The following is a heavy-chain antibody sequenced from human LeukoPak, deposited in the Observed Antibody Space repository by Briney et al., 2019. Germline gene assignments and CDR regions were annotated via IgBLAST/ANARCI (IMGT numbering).Heavy chain of an antibody. D-gene: IGHD3-22*01. CDR1: GGAISGSNYY. V-gene: IGHV4-39*07. CDR2: IYYSGTA. CDR3: ARDLGYYDRV. Sequence: SETLSLTCTVSGGAISGSNYYWGWIRQPPGEGLEWIGSIYYSGTAYYNPSLKSRVTISVDTSKNQFSLKLSSVTAADTAVYYCARDLGYYDRVWGQGTLVTVSS. J-gene: IGHJ4*02.